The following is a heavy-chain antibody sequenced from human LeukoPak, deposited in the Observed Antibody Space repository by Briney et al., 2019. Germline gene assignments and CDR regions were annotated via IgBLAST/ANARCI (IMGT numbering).Heavy chain of an antibody. J-gene: IGHJ4*02. CDR1: GGSISTGSYY. CDR3: AREAVAGQHFDY. V-gene: IGHV4-39*02. CDR2: ISYSGTT. Sequence: PSETLSLTCTVSGGSISTGSYYWGWVRQPPGKGLEYIGSISYSGTTYYNPSLKSRVTISVDTSKNHFSLNLSSVSAADTAVYYCAREAVAGQHFDYWGQGALVTVSS. D-gene: IGHD6-19*01.